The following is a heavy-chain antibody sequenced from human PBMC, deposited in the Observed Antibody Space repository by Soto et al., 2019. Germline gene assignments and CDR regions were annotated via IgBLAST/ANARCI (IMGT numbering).Heavy chain of an antibody. Sequence: HPGGSLRLSCAASGFTFSSYAMSWVRQAPGKGLEWVSAISGSGGSTYYADSVKGRFTISRDNSKNTLYLQMNSLRAEDTAVYYCAKDQRARGAFDIWGQGTMVTVSS. V-gene: IGHV3-23*01. CDR3: AKDQRARGAFDI. D-gene: IGHD3-10*01. CDR1: GFTFSSYA. J-gene: IGHJ3*02. CDR2: ISGSGGST.